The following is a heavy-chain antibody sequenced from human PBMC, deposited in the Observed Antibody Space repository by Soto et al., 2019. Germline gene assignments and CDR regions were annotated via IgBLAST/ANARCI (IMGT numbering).Heavy chain of an antibody. CDR1: GGTFSSDA. Sequence: SVKVSCKASGGTFSSDAISWVRQAPGQGLEWMGGIIPIFGTANYAQKFQGRVTITADESTSTAYMELSSLRSEDTAVYYCARDPSRDYYDSSGYYFWGQGTLVTVSS. CDR3: ARDPSRDYYDSSGYYF. CDR2: IIPIFGTA. V-gene: IGHV1-69*13. J-gene: IGHJ4*02. D-gene: IGHD3-22*01.